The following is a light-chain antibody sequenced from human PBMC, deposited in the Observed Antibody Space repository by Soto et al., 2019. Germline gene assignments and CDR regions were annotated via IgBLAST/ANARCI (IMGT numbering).Light chain of an antibody. CDR3: YSYAGENLYV. CDR1: XXXVGSYNL. J-gene: IGLJ1*01. CDR2: EGT. V-gene: IGLV2-23*01. Sequence: QSALTXPASVSASPGQSXTXXXTXXXXXVGSYNLVSWFQQHPGKVPKLLIYEGTKRPSGLSDRFSGSKSGNTASLTISGLQAEDEADYYCYSYAGENLYVFGTGTKVTVL.